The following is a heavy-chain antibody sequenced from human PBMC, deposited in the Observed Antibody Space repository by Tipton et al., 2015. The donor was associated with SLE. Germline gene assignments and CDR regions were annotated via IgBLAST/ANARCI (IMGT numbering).Heavy chain of an antibody. V-gene: IGHV3-11*06. CDR1: GFTFSSYW. CDR3: ARGSSSQWDWYFDL. J-gene: IGHJ2*01. CDR2: ISSSSSYT. Sequence: SLRLSCAASGFTFSSYWMSWVRQAPGKGLEWVSDISSSSSYTNYADSVKGRFTISRDNAKNSLYLQMNSLRAEDTAVYYCARGSSSQWDWYFDLWGRGTLVTVSS. D-gene: IGHD6-13*01.